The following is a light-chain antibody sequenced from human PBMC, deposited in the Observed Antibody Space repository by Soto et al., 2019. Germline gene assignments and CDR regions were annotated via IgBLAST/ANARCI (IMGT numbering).Light chain of an antibody. CDR2: AAS. V-gene: IGKV3-20*01. Sequence: EIVMTQSPATLSVFPGERAALSFRASQSVRSNLAWYQQKPGQAPRLVIYAASTRATGIPDRFSGSGSGADFTLTISRLEPEHFAVYYCQQYGSSPWTFGQGTKVDIK. J-gene: IGKJ1*01. CDR3: QQYGSSPWT. CDR1: QSVRSN.